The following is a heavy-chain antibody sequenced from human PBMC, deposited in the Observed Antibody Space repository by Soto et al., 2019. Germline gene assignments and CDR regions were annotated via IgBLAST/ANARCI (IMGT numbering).Heavy chain of an antibody. CDR3: AKGQRRYFDWLGDY. CDR2: ISGSGGST. V-gene: IGHV3-23*01. Sequence: GGSLRLSCAASGFTFSSYAMSWVRQAPGKGLEWVSAISGSGGSTYYADSVKGRFTISRDNSKNTLYLQMNSLRAEDTAVYYCAKGQRRYFDWLGDYWGQGTLVTVSS. J-gene: IGHJ4*02. D-gene: IGHD3-9*01. CDR1: GFTFSSYA.